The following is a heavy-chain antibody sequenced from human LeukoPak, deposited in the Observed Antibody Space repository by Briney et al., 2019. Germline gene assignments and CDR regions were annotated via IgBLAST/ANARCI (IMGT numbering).Heavy chain of an antibody. CDR1: GFTFSNAW. J-gene: IGHJ4*02. Sequence: PGGSLRLSCTASGFTFSNAWMSWVRQAPGKGLEWVSRIKTNTAGGGGTTDYAAPVKGRFTISRDDSKSTLYLQMNSLKTEDTAVYYCSTFRVAASSLSDYWGQGTLVTVSS. CDR2: IKTNTAGGGGTT. V-gene: IGHV3-15*01. CDR3: STFRVAASSLSDY. D-gene: IGHD6-19*01.